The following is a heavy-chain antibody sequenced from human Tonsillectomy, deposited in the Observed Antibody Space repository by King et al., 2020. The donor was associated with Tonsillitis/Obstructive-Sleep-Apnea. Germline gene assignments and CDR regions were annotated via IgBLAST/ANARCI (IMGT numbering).Heavy chain of an antibody. D-gene: IGHD2-15*01. V-gene: IGHV3-74*01. CDR2: MWTDGRSS. J-gene: IGHJ6*04. CDR3: ARGPEGVLFRLDV. Sequence: VQLVESGGGLVQPGGSLRLSSAVSGVFSSSSWMHWGRPTPGEGLVWVSRMWTDGRSSSYADSVKGRFTISRDNAKNTLYLQMNSLRPEETAIYYCARGPEGVLFRLDVWGKGTTVTVFS. CDR1: GVFSSSSW.